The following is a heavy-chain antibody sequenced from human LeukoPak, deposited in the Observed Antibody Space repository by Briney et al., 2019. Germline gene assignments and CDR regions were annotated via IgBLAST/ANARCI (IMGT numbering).Heavy chain of an antibody. CDR3: ARRLSDTLYYFDY. V-gene: IGHV4-34*01. D-gene: IGHD2-2*02. Sequence: SETLSLTCAVYGGSFSGYYWSWIRQPPGKGLEWSGEINHSGSTNYNPSLKSRVTISVDTSKNQFSLKLSSVTAADTAVYYCARRLSDTLYYFDYWGQGTLVTVSS. CDR2: INHSGST. CDR1: GGSFSGYY. J-gene: IGHJ4*02.